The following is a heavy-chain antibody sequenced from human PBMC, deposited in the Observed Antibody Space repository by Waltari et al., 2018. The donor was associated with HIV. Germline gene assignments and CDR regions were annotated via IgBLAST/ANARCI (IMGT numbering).Heavy chain of an antibody. CDR3: ASSSGNYHYF. CDR2: VNPDNGDT. J-gene: IGHJ4*02. Sequence: QVQLVQSGAEVKKPGASVKVSCKASGYSFTGLYIHWVRQATGHGLEWMGRVNPDNGDTHYAQNFQGRLTLTRDTSFTTAYMDMSGLTSKDTAVYFCASSSGNYHYFWGQGTLVTVSS. CDR1: GYSFTGLY. D-gene: IGHD3-10*01. V-gene: IGHV1-2*02.